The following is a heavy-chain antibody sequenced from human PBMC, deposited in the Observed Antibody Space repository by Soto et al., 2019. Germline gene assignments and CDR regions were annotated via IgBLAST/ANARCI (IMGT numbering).Heavy chain of an antibody. CDR1: GFSFSNYA. J-gene: IGHJ4*02. CDR3: VKGGAAYTSCWYAN. CDR2: IKDSGEDT. Sequence: DVQLLESGGGLVQPGGSLTLSCAASGFSFSNYAMHWVRQAPGKGLEWVSTIKDSGEDTYYLDSVRGRFTISRDNSKNHLYLQMTSLRAEDTARYHCVKGGAAYTSCWYANWGQGILVTVSS. V-gene: IGHV3-23*01. D-gene: IGHD6-13*01.